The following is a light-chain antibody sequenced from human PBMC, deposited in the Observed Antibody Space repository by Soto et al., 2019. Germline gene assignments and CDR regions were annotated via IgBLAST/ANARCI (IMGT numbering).Light chain of an antibody. CDR2: GAS. V-gene: IGKV3-15*01. Sequence: EIVLTQSPGTPSLSPGERATLSCRASQSVSSSHLAWYQHKPGQAHRLLIYGASTRATGIQARFSGSGSGTEFTLTIRSLQSEDFAVYYCKQYNNWPRTVGQGTKVDIK. CDR3: KQYNNWPRT. J-gene: IGKJ1*01. CDR1: QSVSSSH.